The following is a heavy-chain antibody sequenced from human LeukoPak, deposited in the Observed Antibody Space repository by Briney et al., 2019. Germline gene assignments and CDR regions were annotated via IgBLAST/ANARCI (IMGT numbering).Heavy chain of an antibody. CDR2: IYYIGST. J-gene: IGHJ3*02. Sequence: SESLCLSCTVSGDSISSYYWSWVRQPPGKGLEWIWYIYYIGSTYYAPSLKSRFTISVDTSKNQFSLKLNSVTAEDTAVYYCARDYDFDIWGQGTMVTVSS. CDR3: ARDYDFDI. CDR1: GDSISSYY. V-gene: IGHV4-59*12.